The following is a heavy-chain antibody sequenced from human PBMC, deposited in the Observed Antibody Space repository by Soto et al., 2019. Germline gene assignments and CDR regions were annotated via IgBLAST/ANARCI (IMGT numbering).Heavy chain of an antibody. J-gene: IGHJ6*02. CDR1: GYTFATYG. V-gene: IGHV1-18*01. D-gene: IGHD3-10*01. CDR2: INTHNGNT. Sequence: ASVKVSCKASGYTFATYGISWVRQAPGQGLEWLGWINTHNGNTNYAQNLQGRVIMTADTSTSTAYMELRSLRSDDTAIYYCTREGSAPYYYYGMDAWGQGTTVTVSS. CDR3: TREGSAPYYYYGMDA.